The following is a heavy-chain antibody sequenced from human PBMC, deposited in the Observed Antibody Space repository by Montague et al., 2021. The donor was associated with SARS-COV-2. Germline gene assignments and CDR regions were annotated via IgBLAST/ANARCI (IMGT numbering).Heavy chain of an antibody. Sequence: SETLSLTCTVSGGSISGSSYYWGWIRQPPGKGLEWIGSIYYSGSTYYNPSLKSRVTISVDTSKNQFSLKLSSVTAADTAVYYCASVLYYDILTGWYGMDVWGQGTTVTVSS. CDR3: ASVLYYDILTGWYGMDV. J-gene: IGHJ6*02. CDR1: GGSISGSSYY. D-gene: IGHD3-9*01. CDR2: IYYSGST. V-gene: IGHV4-39*01.